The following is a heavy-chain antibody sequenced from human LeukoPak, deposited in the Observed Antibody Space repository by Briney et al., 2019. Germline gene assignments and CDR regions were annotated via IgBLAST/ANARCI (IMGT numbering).Heavy chain of an antibody. CDR3: AMSSWYGNYYYYYMDV. CDR2: IYYSGST. V-gene: IGHV4-59*01. J-gene: IGHJ6*03. D-gene: IGHD6-13*01. Sequence: PSETLSLTCTVSGGSISSYYWSWIRQPPGKGLEWIGYIYYSGSTNYNPSLKSRVTISVDTSKNQFSLKLSSVTAADTAVYYCAMSSWYGNYYYYYMDVWGKGTTVTVSS. CDR1: GGSISSYY.